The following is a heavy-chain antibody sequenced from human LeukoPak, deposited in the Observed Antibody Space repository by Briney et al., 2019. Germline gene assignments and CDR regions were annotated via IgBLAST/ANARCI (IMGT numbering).Heavy chain of an antibody. CDR3: ARSPLPGHSSGRSPTLSDY. CDR1: GFTFSTSG. V-gene: IGHV3-33*01. Sequence: PGRSLRLSCAASGFTFSTSGMHWVRQAPGKGLEWVAVIWYDGSNKYYADSVKGRFTISRDNSKNTLYLQMNSLRAEDTAVYYCARSPLPGHSSGRSPTLSDYWGQGTLVTVSS. CDR2: IWYDGSNK. D-gene: IGHD6-19*01. J-gene: IGHJ4*02.